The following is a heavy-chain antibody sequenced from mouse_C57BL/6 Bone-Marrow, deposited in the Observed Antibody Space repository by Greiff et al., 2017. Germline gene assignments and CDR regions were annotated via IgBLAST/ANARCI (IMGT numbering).Heavy chain of an antibody. Sequence: EVQLQQSGPELVKPGASVKIPCKASGYTFTDYNMDWVKQSHGKSLEWIGDINPNNGGTNYNQKFKGKATFTVDKSSSTSYMELRSLTSEDTAVYYCARRRVVVLYAMDYWGQGTSVTVSS. CDR2: INPNNGGT. CDR3: ARRRVVVLYAMDY. V-gene: IGHV1-18*01. J-gene: IGHJ4*01. CDR1: GYTFTDYN. D-gene: IGHD1-1*01.